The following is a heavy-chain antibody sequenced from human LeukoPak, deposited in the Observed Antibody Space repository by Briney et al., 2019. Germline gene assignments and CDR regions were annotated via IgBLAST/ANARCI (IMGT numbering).Heavy chain of an antibody. CDR1: GFTFSIYA. V-gene: IGHV3-30-3*01. Sequence: GGSLRLSCAASGFTFSIYAMHWVRQAPGRGLEWVAFISSDGGNRYNADSVKGRFTISRDNSRNTLYLQMNSLRDEDTAVYYCDPHDSSSHFWGQGTLVTVSS. J-gene: IGHJ4*02. CDR2: ISSDGGNR. CDR3: DPHDSSSHF. D-gene: IGHD6-6*01.